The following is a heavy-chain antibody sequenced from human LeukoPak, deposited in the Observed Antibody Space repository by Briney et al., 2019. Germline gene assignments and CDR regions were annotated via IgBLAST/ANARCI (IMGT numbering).Heavy chain of an antibody. V-gene: IGHV3-21*01. CDR2: ISSSSSYI. D-gene: IGHD6-13*01. CDR3: ARSFPSIAAAATDY. CDR1: GFTFSSYS. J-gene: IGHJ4*02. Sequence: GGSLRLSCAASGFTFSSYSMNWVCQAPGKGLEWVSSISSSSSYIYYADSVKGRFTISRDNAKNSLYLQMNSLRAEDTAVYYCARSFPSIAAAATDYWGQGTLVTVSS.